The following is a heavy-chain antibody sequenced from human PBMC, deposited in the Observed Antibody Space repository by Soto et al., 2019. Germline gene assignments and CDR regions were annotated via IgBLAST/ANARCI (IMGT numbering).Heavy chain of an antibody. D-gene: IGHD3-10*01. J-gene: IGHJ4*02. CDR2: ISTYNNNS. V-gene: IGHV1-18*04. CDR1: GYTFSNYG. CDR3: ARPMVRGGMMPVDY. Sequence: QVQLVQSGAEVKKPGASVKVSCKASGYTFSNYGISWVRQAPGQGLEWLGWISTYNNNSHTAQHLQGRVTMTTDTSTSTAYMELRSLRSDDTAVYYCARPMVRGGMMPVDYWGQGILVTVSS.